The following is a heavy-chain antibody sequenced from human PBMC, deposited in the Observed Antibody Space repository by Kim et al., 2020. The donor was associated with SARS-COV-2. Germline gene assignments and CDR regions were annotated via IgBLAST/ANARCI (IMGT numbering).Heavy chain of an antibody. V-gene: IGHV7-4-1*02. D-gene: IGHD2-2*01. J-gene: IGHJ4*02. Sequence: ASVKVSCKASGYTFTSYAMNWVRQAPGQGLEWMGWINTNTGNPTYAQGFTGRFVFSLDTSVSTAYLQISSLKAEDTAVYYCAREGIVVVPAAQGGFDYWGQGTLATVSS. CDR1: GYTFTSYA. CDR3: AREGIVVVPAAQGGFDY. CDR2: INTNTGNP.